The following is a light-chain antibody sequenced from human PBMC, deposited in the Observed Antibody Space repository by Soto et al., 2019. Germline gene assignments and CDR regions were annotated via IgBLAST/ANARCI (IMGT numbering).Light chain of an antibody. CDR3: QQYGSSPFT. CDR1: QSVSSPY. Sequence: EVVLTQSPVTLSLSPGERATLSCRASQSVSSPYLACYQQKPGQPPRLLIYGASSRATDIPDRFIGSGSGTEFTLTIARLAPEDFAMYYCQQYGSSPFTFGQGTKVDI. V-gene: IGKV3-20*01. CDR2: GAS. J-gene: IGKJ3*01.